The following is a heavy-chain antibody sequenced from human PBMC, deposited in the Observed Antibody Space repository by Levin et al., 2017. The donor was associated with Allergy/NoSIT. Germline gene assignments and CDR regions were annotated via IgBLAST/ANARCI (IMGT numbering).Heavy chain of an antibody. D-gene: IGHD3-3*01. V-gene: IGHV3-21*01. CDR1: GFPFSQYS. CDR3: AKMGDNRSSSGYYFDY. J-gene: IGHJ4*02. Sequence: GGSLRLSCAASGFPFSQYSMVWVRQAPGKGLEWVASISDSSNYIHYADSLKGRLTISRDNAKNSVFLQMNSLRAEDTAVYYCAKMGDNRSSSGYYFDYWGQGTLVTVSS. CDR2: ISDSSNYI.